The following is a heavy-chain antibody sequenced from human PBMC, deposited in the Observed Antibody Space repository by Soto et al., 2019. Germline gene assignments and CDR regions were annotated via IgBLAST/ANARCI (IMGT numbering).Heavy chain of an antibody. Sequence: GGSLRLSCAASGFTFSSYGMHWVRQAPGKGLEWVAVISYDGSNKYYADSVKGRFTISRDNSKNTLYLQMNSLRAEDTAVYYCAKDQNIVATQFDYWGQGTLVTVSS. CDR1: GFTFSSYG. J-gene: IGHJ4*02. V-gene: IGHV3-30*18. CDR3: AKDQNIVATQFDY. CDR2: ISYDGSNK. D-gene: IGHD5-12*01.